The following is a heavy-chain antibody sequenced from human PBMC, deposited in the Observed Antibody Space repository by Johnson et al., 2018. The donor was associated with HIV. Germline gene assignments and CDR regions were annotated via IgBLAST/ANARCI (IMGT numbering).Heavy chain of an antibody. Sequence: VLLVESGGGLVQPGRSLRLSCAASGFTFDDYAMHWVRQAPGKGLEWVSGLSWIGGNLGYADSVVGRFTISRDNSKNTLYLQMNSLISEDTAVYYCARLCSGCADAFDMWGQGTMVTVS. CDR3: ARLCSGCADAFDM. CDR1: GFTFDDYA. V-gene: IGHV3-9*01. CDR2: LSWIGGNL. D-gene: IGHD3-10*02. J-gene: IGHJ3*02.